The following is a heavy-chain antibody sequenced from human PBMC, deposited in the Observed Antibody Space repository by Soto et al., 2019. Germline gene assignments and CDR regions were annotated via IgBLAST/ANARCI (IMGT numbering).Heavy chain of an antibody. J-gene: IGHJ5*02. CDR1: GYTFTGYY. CDR3: ARASGGPGGFVP. V-gene: IGHV1-2*02. D-gene: IGHD3-16*01. Sequence: GASVKVSCKSSGYTFTGYYMHWVRQAPGQGLEWMGWINPNSGDTNSAQNFQGRVTMTRDTSITTAYMELTSLRFDDTAVYYCARASGGPGGFVPWGQGILGSAPQ. CDR2: INPNSGDT.